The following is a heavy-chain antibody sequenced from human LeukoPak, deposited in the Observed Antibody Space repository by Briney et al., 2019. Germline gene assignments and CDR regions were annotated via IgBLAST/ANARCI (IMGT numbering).Heavy chain of an antibody. J-gene: IGHJ2*01. D-gene: IGHD4-17*01. V-gene: IGHV4-34*01. Sequence: SETLSLTCAVYGGSFSGYYWSWIRQPPGKGLEWIGEINHSGSTNYNPSLKSRVTISVDTSKNQFSLKLSSVTAADTAVYYCARALHDYGDPSYWYFDLWGRGTLVTVFS. CDR3: ARALHDYGDPSYWYFDL. CDR2: INHSGST. CDR1: GGSFSGYY.